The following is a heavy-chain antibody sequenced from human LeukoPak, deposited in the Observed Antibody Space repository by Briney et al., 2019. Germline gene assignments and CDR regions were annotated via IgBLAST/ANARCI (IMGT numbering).Heavy chain of an antibody. CDR3: ARISSGYSLY. V-gene: IGHV5-51*01. CDR2: FYPGDSDT. Sequence: GESLKISCKGAGYSFTNYWIGWVRQMPGKGLEWMALFYPGDSDTRYSPSFQGQVTISADKSINTAYLQWSSLRASDTAMYYCARISSGYSLYWGQGTLVTVSS. D-gene: IGHD5-24*01. J-gene: IGHJ4*02. CDR1: GYSFTNYW.